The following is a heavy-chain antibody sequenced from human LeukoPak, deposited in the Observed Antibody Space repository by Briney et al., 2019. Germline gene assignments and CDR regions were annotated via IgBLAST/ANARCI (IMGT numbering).Heavy chain of an antibody. Sequence: EGGPGQWKAPPSLTLPGTFPWFAFSTREMCVGSFHKPPRRALEWFARIDWDDDKYYSTSLKTRLTISKDTSKTQLVLTMTNMDPVDTATYYCARALCGYSYGYDYWGQGTLVTVSS. V-gene: IGHV2-70*11. CDR1: WFAFSTREMC. CDR2: IDWDDDK. D-gene: IGHD5-18*01. CDR3: ARALCGYSYGYDY. J-gene: IGHJ4*02.